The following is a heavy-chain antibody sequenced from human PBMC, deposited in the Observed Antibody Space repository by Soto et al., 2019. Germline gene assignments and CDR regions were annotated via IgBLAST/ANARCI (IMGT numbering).Heavy chain of an antibody. Sequence: GRSLRLSSAASGFTFSSYAMHWVRQAPGKGLEWVAVISYDGSNKYYADSVKGRFTISRDNAKNTLYLQMNSLRAEDTAVYYCTIDRAYNCFDYWGQRTLVTGSP. V-gene: IGHV3-30-3*01. J-gene: IGHJ4*02. CDR1: GFTFSSYA. D-gene: IGHD3-10*01. CDR3: TIDRAYNCFDY. CDR2: ISYDGSNK.